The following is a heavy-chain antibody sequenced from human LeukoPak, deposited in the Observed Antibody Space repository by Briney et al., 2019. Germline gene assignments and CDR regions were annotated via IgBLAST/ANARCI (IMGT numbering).Heavy chain of an antibody. V-gene: IGHV4-39*01. CDR3: ARLGDPTASGY. D-gene: IGHD3-10*01. CDR2: IYYSGST. CDR1: GGSISSSSYY. J-gene: IGHJ4*02. Sequence: SETLSLTCTVSGGSISSSSYYWGWIRQPPGKGLEWIGSIYYSGSTYYNPSLKTRVTISVDTSKNQFSLKLSSVTAADTAVYYCARLGDPTASGYWGQGTLVTVSS.